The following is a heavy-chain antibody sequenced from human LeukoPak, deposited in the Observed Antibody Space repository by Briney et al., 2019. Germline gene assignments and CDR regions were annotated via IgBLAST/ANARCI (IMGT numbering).Heavy chain of an antibody. V-gene: IGHV3-53*01. CDR3: ARDFVVNYGWGAFDI. J-gene: IGHJ3*02. D-gene: IGHD3-10*01. Sequence: PGGSLRLSCAASGFTVSSNYMSWVRQAPGKGLEWVSVIYSGGNTYYADYVTGRFTISRDNSKNTLYLQMNRLRAEDTAVYYCARDFVVNYGWGAFDIWGQGTMVTVSS. CDR1: GFTVSSNY. CDR2: IYSGGNT.